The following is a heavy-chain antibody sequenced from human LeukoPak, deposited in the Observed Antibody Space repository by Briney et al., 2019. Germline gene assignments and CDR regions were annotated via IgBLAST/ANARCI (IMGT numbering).Heavy chain of an antibody. CDR1: GFTFSSYG. J-gene: IGHJ4*02. Sequence: PGGSLRLSCAASGFTFSSYGMHWVRQAPGKGLEWVAFIRYDGSNKYYADSVKGRFTISRDNSKNTLYLQMNSLRAEDTAVYYCARGPLWEKYFEYWGQGTLVTISS. CDR2: IRYDGSNK. V-gene: IGHV3-30*02. CDR3: ARGPLWEKYFEY. D-gene: IGHD1-26*01.